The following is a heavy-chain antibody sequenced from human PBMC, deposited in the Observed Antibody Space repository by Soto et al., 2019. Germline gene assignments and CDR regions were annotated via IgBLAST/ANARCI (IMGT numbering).Heavy chain of an antibody. Sequence: QVQLVQSGAEVKKPGSSVKVSCKASGGTFSSYAISWVRQAPGQGLEWMGGIIPIFGTANYAQKFQGRVTINAVESTSTAYMEMSSLRSEDTAVYYCARDSWRTNGVWGFDYWGQGTLVTVSS. D-gene: IGHD2-8*01. J-gene: IGHJ4*02. V-gene: IGHV1-69*01. CDR3: ARDSWRTNGVWGFDY. CDR2: IIPIFGTA. CDR1: GGTFSSYA.